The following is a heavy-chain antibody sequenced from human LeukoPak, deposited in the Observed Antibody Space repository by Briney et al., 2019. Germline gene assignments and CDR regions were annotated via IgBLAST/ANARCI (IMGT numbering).Heavy chain of an antibody. Sequence: PGESLRLSCAASGFTFSNYVMSWVRQAPGKGLEWVSAISGSGDSTYYADSVKGRFTISRDNSRNTLYLQMNSLRAEDTAVYYCAKHPPPTYYYYGMDVWGLGTTVTVSS. CDR1: GFTFSNYV. CDR3: AKHPPPTYYYYGMDV. J-gene: IGHJ6*02. V-gene: IGHV3-23*01. CDR2: ISGSGDST.